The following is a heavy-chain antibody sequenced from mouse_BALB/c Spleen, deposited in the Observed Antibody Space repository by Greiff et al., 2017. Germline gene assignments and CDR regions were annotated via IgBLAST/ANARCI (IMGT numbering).Heavy chain of an antibody. Sequence: VKLMESGPGLVAPSQSLSITCTVSGFSLTSYGVHWVRQPPGKGLEWLGVIWAGGSTNYNSALMSRLSISKDNSKSQVFLKMNSLQTDDTAMYYCAREAYYGSSYAMDYWGQGTSVTVSS. CDR3: AREAYYGSSYAMDY. D-gene: IGHD1-1*01. CDR2: IWAGGST. J-gene: IGHJ4*01. CDR1: GFSLTSYG. V-gene: IGHV2-9*02.